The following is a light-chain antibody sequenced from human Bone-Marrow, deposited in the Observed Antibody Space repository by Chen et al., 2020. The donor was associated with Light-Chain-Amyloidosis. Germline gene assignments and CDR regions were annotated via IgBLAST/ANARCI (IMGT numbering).Light chain of an antibody. CDR2: DDS. J-gene: IGLJ3*02. V-gene: IGLV3-21*02. Sequence: SYVLTQPSSVSVAPGQTDTIACGGNNIGSTSMHWYQQTPGQAPLLVVYDDSDRPSGIPERLSGSNSGNTATLTISRVEAGDEADYYCQVWDRSSDRPVFGGGTKLTVL. CDR3: QVWDRSSDRPV. CDR1: NIGSTS.